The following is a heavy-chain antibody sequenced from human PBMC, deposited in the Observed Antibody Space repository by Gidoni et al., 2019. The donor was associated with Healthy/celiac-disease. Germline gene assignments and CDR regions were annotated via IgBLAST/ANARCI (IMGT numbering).Heavy chain of an antibody. D-gene: IGHD3-10*01. Sequence: QAQLQQLGAGLLKPSETQSLTCAVYGGSFSGYYGSWLRQPPGKGLEWIGEINHSGSTNYIPSLKSRVTISVDTAKNQFSLKLSSVTAADTAVYYCARRGPKADYWGQGTLVTVSS. CDR1: GGSFSGYY. J-gene: IGHJ4*02. V-gene: IGHV4-34*01. CDR3: ARRGPKADY. CDR2: INHSGST.